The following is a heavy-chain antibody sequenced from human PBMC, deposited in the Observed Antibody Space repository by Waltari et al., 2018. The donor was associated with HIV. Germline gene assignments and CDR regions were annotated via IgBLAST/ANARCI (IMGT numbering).Heavy chain of an antibody. CDR1: GFSLSTSGVG. D-gene: IGHD4-17*01. CDR2: IYWDDDK. J-gene: IGHJ4*02. V-gene: IGHV2-5*02. Sequence: QITLKESGPTLVKPTQTLTLTCTFSGFSLSTSGVGVGWIRQPPGKALEWLALIYWDDDKRYSPSLKSRLTITKDTSKNQVVLTMTNIDPVDTATYCCAHITPDYGDSYAPYFDYWGQGTLVTVSS. CDR3: AHITPDYGDSYAPYFDY.